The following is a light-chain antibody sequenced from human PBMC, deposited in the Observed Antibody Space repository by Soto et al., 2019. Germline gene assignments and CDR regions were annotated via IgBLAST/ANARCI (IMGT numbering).Light chain of an antibody. CDR2: DAY. Sequence: DIQMTQSPSTLSASVGDRVTITCRASQSISSWLAWYQQKPGKAPKLLIYDAYNLESGVPSRFSGSGSGTEFTLTISSLQPDDFATYYCQQYNSYSRTFGQGTKVEIK. V-gene: IGKV1-5*01. J-gene: IGKJ1*01. CDR3: QQYNSYSRT. CDR1: QSISSW.